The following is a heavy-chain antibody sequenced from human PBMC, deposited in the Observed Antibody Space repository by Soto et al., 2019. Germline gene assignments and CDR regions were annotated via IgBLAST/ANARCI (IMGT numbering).Heavy chain of an antibody. CDR3: ARIKAAGWFDP. D-gene: IGHD6-13*01. CDR2: INHSGST. CDR1: GGSFSGYY. J-gene: IGHJ5*02. V-gene: IGHV4-34*01. Sequence: PSETLSLTCDVYGGSFSGYYWTWIRQPPGKGLEWIGEINHSGSTLYNPSLKSRVTISVDTSNNQFSLRLTSVTAADTAVYYCARIKAAGWFDPWGRETLVTVSS.